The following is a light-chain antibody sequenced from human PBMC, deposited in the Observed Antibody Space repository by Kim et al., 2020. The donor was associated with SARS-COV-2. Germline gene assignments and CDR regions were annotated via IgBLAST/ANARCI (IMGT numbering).Light chain of an antibody. V-gene: IGKV1-39*01. CDR1: QSILTY. CDR3: QQSYTRPYT. J-gene: IGKJ2*01. CDR2: AAS. Sequence: DIQMTQSPSSLSAPVGDTVNITCLASQSILTYLNWYQQKSGRAPKLLVYAASGLHTGVPSRFSGSGSGTHFTLSIGALQPEDSAFYYCQQSYTRPYTFGQGTKLEI.